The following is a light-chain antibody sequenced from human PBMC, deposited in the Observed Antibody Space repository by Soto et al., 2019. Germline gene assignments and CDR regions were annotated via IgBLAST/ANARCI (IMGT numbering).Light chain of an antibody. CDR2: AAS. CDR3: QHYNSYSEA. V-gene: IGKV1-8*01. J-gene: IGKJ1*01. Sequence: SPSSFSASTGDRVTITCRASQGISSWLAWYQQKPGKAPKLLIYAASSLQSGVPSRFSGSGSGTEFTLTISSLQPDDFATYYCQHYNSYSEAFGQGTKVDIK. CDR1: QGISSW.